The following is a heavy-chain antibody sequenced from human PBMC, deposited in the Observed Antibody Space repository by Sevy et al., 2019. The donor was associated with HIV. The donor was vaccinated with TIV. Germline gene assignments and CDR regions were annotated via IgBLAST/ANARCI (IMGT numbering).Heavy chain of an antibody. CDR1: GGTFSNDA. D-gene: IGHD3-22*01. CDR3: AREWGYYDSSGYSLDAFDI. Sequence: ASVKVSCKASGGTFSNDAISWVRQAPGQGPEWMGGIIPMFGTANYTQKFQGRVTITADESTRTVYMELSSLRSEDTAVYYCAREWGYYDSSGYSLDAFDIWGQWTMVTVSS. J-gene: IGHJ3*02. V-gene: IGHV1-69*13. CDR2: IIPMFGTA.